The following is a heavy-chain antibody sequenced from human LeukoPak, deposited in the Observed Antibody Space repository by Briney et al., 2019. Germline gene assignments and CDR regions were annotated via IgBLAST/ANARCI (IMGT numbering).Heavy chain of an antibody. D-gene: IGHD3-3*01. V-gene: IGHV3-7*01. Sequence: GGSLRLSYAASGFTFSSYWMSWVRQAPGKGLEWVANIKQDGSEKYYVDSVKGRFTISRDNAKNSLYLQMNSLRAEDTAVYYCAREASVRFLEWLLPNWFDPWGQGTLVTVSS. CDR3: AREASVRFLEWLLPNWFDP. J-gene: IGHJ5*02. CDR2: IKQDGSEK. CDR1: GFTFSSYW.